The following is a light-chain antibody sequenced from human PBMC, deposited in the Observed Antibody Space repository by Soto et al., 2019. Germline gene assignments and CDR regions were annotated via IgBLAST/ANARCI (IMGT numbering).Light chain of an antibody. J-gene: IGLJ1*01. CDR3: AAWDDSLNGYV. CDR1: SSNIGTNT. CDR2: VDS. V-gene: IGLV1-44*01. Sequence: QAVVTQPPSASGTPGQRVTISCSGSSSNIGTNTVNWYQQLPGTAPKLLIYVDSQRPSGVPDRFSGSKSGTSASLAISGLQSEDEADYYCAAWDDSLNGYVFGTGTKLTVL.